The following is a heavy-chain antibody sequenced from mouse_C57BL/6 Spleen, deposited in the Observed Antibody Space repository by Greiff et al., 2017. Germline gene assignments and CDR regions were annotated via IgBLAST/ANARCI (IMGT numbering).Heavy chain of an antibody. Sequence: QVQLQQPGTELVKPGASVKLSCKASGYTFTSYWMHWVKQRPGQGLEWIGNIKPSNGGTNYNEKFQSKATLTVDKSSSTAYMQLSSLTSEDSAVYYCARDYDSIDYCAMDDWGQGTSVTVSS. V-gene: IGHV1-53*01. D-gene: IGHD1-1*01. CDR3: ARDYDSIDYCAMDD. J-gene: IGHJ4*01. CDR2: IKPSNGGT. CDR1: GYTFTSYW.